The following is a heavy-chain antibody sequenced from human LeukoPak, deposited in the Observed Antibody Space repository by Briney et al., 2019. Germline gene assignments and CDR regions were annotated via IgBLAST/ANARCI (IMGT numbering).Heavy chain of an antibody. D-gene: IGHD3-22*01. CDR2: ISYDGSNK. CDR3: ASLPSYYYDSSGASDAFDI. Sequence: PGRSLRLSCAASGFTFSSYAMHWVRQAPGKGLEWVAVISYDGSNKYYADSVKGRFTISRDNSKNTLYLQMNSLRAEDTAMYYCASLPSYYYDSSGASDAFDIWGQGTMVTVSS. J-gene: IGHJ3*02. V-gene: IGHV3-30-3*01. CDR1: GFTFSSYA.